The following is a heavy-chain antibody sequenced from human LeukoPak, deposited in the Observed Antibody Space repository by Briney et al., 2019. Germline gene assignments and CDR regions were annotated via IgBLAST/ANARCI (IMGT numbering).Heavy chain of an antibody. V-gene: IGHV4-34*01. CDR3: ARGFITMVRGVINLDYDY. J-gene: IGHJ4*02. Sequence: SETLSLTCAVYGGSFSGYYWSWIRQPPGKGLEWIGEINHSGSTNYNPSLKSRVTVSVDTSKNQFSLKLGSVTAADTAVYYCARGFITMVRGVINLDYDYWGQGTLVTVSS. CDR2: INHSGST. CDR1: GGSFSGYY. D-gene: IGHD3-10*01.